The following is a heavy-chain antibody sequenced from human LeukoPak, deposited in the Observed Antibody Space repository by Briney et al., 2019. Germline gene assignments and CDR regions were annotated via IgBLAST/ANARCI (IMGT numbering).Heavy chain of an antibody. J-gene: IGHJ6*03. CDR1: GFTFSSYW. CDR3: ARWRAVVAALYYMDV. CDR2: IKEDGSDK. D-gene: IGHD2-15*01. V-gene: IGHV3-7*01. Sequence: GGSLRLSCAASGFTFSSYWMSWVRQAPGKGLEWVATIKEDGSDKYYVDSVKGRFTISRDNAKNALYLQMNSLRAEDTAVYYCARWRAVVAALYYMDVWGKGTTVTVSS.